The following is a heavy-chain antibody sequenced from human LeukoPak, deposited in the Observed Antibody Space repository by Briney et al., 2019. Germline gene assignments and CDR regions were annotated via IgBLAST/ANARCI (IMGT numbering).Heavy chain of an antibody. V-gene: IGHV1-2*02. CDR3: ARERITIFGVVIINYYGMDV. J-gene: IGHJ6*02. CDR1: GYTFTGYY. D-gene: IGHD3-3*01. Sequence: ASVKVSCKASGYTFTGYYMHWVRRAPGQGLEWMGWINPNSGGTNYAQKFQGRVTMTRDTSISTAYMELSRLRSDDTAVYYCARERITIFGVVIINYYGMDVWGQGATVTVSS. CDR2: INPNSGGT.